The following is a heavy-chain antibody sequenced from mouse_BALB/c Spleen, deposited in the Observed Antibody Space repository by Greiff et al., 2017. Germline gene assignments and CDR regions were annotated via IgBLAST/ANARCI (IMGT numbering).Heavy chain of an antibody. D-gene: IGHD2-14*01. CDR2: ISSGGSYT. V-gene: IGHV5-6*01. J-gene: IGHJ2*01. CDR1: GFTFSSYG. CDR3: ARAEVRRHYFDY. Sequence: EVHLVESGGDLVKPGGSLKLSCAASGFTFSSYGMSWVRQTPDKRLEWVATISSGGSYTYYPDSVKGRFTISRDNAKNTLYLQMSSLKSEDTAMYYCARAEVRRHYFDYWGQGTTLTVSS.